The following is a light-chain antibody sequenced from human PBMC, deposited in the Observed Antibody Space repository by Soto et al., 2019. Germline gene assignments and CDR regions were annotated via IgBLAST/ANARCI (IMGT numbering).Light chain of an antibody. CDR1: QGFRNF. Sequence: DIQMTQSPTSLSASVGDRVTITCRASQGFRNFVAWYQQKPGKAPKLLIYAASTLQSGVPARFSGSGSGTDFTLAINSLLPEDVATYSCQKYSSVPVFGPGTKVEIK. J-gene: IGKJ3*01. V-gene: IGKV1-27*01. CDR3: QKYSSVPV. CDR2: AAS.